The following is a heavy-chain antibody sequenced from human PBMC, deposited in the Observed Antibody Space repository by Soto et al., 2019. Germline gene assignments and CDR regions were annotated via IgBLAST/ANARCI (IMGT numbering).Heavy chain of an antibody. CDR3: ARGRDSCFLGY. J-gene: IGHJ4*02. Sequence: SETLSLTCAVSGGSISSGGYSWSWIRQPPGKGLEWIGYIYHSGSTYYNPSLKSRVTISVDRSKNQFSLKLSSVTAADTAVYYCARGRDSCFLGYWGQGTLVTVSS. CDR2: IYHSGST. V-gene: IGHV4-30-2*01. CDR1: GGSISSGGYS.